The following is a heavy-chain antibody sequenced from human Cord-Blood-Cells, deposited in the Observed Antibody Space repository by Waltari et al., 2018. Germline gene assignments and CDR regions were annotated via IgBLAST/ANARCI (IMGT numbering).Heavy chain of an antibody. J-gene: IGHJ4*02. CDR2: INHSGST. V-gene: IGHV4-34*01. CDR1: GGSFSGYY. D-gene: IGHD6-13*01. Sequence: QVQLQQWGAGLLKPSETLSLTCAGYGGSFSGYYWIWILQPPGKGLARIGEINHSGSTNYTPSLKSRLTISGDTSKSPLSLRQGSVTAADTAVYYCARTQQLSPFDYWGQGTLVTVSS. CDR3: ARTQQLSPFDY.